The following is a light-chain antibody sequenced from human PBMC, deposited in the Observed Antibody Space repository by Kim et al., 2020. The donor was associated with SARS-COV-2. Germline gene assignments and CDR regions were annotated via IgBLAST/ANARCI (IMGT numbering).Light chain of an antibody. V-gene: IGLV3-19*01. Sequence: AFGQTVRITCQGDNLRAYYASWYRRKPGQAPVLVLYGKNHRPSGIPDRFSGSSSGNTASLTITGAQAEDEADYYCNSRDSSGNHWVFGGGTQLTVL. CDR1: NLRAYY. J-gene: IGLJ3*02. CDR3: NSRDSSGNHWV. CDR2: GKN.